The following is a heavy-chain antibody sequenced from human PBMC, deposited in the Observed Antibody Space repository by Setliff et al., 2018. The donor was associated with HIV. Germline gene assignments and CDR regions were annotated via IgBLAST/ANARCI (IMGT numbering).Heavy chain of an antibody. J-gene: IGHJ4*02. CDR3: ARRIYGNNPYFDY. CDR1: GYSISSGYY. D-gene: IGHD4-17*01. CDR2: IYTRGNT. V-gene: IGHV4-38-2*01. Sequence: PSETLSLTCAVSGYSISSGYYWGWNRQPPGKGLEWIGSIYTRGNTNYNPSLRSRVTMSVDTSKNQFSLKVTSVTAADTAVYYCARRIYGNNPYFDYWSQGTLVTVSS.